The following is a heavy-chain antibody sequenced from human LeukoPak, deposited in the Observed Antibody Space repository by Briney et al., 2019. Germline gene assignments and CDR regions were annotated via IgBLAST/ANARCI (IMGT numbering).Heavy chain of an antibody. CDR1: GFTFDDYT. CDR3: AKDIKSYYDSSAYDY. CDR2: ISGDGGRT. V-gene: IGHV3-43*02. D-gene: IGHD3-22*01. Sequence: GGSLRLSCAASGFTFDDYTMHWVRQAPGKGLEWVSLISGDGGRTHYGDSVKGRFTISRDNSKNSLYLQMNSLRTEDTALYYCAKDIKSYYDSSAYDYWGQGTLVSVSS. J-gene: IGHJ4*02.